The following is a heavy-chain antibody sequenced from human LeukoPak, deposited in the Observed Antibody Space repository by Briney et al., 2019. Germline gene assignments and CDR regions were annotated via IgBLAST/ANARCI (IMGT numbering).Heavy chain of an antibody. CDR3: ARSHLYSSATAFDY. Sequence: SETLSLTCTVSGGSISSGGYYWSWIRQPPGKGLEWIGYIYHSGSTYYNPSLKSRVTISVDRSKNQFPLKLSSVTAADTAVYYCARSHLYSSATAFDYWGQGTLVTVSS. J-gene: IGHJ4*02. CDR1: GGSISSGGYY. V-gene: IGHV4-30-2*01. D-gene: IGHD6-25*01. CDR2: IYHSGST.